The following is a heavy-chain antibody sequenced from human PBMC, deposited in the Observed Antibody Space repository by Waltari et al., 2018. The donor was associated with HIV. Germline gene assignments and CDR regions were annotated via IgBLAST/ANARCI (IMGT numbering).Heavy chain of an antibody. D-gene: IGHD2-15*01. V-gene: IGHV4-61*02. CDR2: IYPSGST. CDR3: ARVFCSGGSCYGDGRYGMDV. J-gene: IGHJ6*02. CDR1: GCSISSCSYY. Sequence: QVQLQESGPGLVKPLQTLSLTCTVSGCSISSCSYYWNWIRQPAGKGLECIGRIYPSGSTNYNPSRKSRVTISVDTSKNQFSLKLSSVTAADTAVYYCARVFCSGGSCYGDGRYGMDVWGQGTTVTVSS.